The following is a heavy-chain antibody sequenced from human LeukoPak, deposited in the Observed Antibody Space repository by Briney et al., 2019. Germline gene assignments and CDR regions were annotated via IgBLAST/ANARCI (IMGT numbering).Heavy chain of an antibody. CDR3: ARHGLRYFDWGIDY. Sequence: SETLSLTCAVYGGSFSGYYWSWIRQPPGKGLEWIGEINHSGSTNYNPSLKSRVTISVDTSKNQFSLKLSSVTAADTAVYYCARHGLRYFDWGIDYWGQGTLVTVSS. J-gene: IGHJ4*02. CDR2: INHSGST. V-gene: IGHV4-34*01. D-gene: IGHD3-9*01. CDR1: GGSFSGYY.